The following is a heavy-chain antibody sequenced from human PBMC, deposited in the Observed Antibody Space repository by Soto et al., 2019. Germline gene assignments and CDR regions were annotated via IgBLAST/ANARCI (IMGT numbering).Heavy chain of an antibody. J-gene: IGHJ6*03. CDR1: GYPFKSYV. CDR2: ISGFNGNT. V-gene: IGHV1-18*01. D-gene: IGHD2-2*01. CDR3: ARVVIVTAPYYYIDV. Sequence: ASVKVSCKASGYPFKSYVISWVRQAPGQGLEWIGWISGFNGNTDYAQSLQGRLTMTTDTSTTTAYMELKSLTSDDSAVYYCARVVIVTAPYYYIDVCATGTTVTVSS.